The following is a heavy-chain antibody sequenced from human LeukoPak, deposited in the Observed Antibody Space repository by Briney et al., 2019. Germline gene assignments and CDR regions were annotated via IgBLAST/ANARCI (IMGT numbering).Heavy chain of an antibody. J-gene: IGHJ4*02. CDR3: ATPLDYYDSSGFHQGGD. CDR2: IKEDGSKK. CDR1: GFALSSHW. V-gene: IGHV3-7*03. Sequence: PGGSLRLSCAASGFALSSHWMTWVRQAPGKGLEWVANIKEDGSKKNYVDSVKGRFTISRDNAKSSLYLQMNSLRAEDTAVYYCATPLDYYDSSGFHQGGDWGQGTLVTVSS. D-gene: IGHD3-22*01.